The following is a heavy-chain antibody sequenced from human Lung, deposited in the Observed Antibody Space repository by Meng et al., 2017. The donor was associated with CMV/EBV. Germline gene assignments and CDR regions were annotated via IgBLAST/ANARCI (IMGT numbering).Heavy chain of an antibody. CDR1: GYTFSNYD. V-gene: IGHV1-8*02. J-gene: IGHJ6*02. CDR3: ARGQVQCSTINCHDYRFSGMDV. Sequence: ASVKVSCKASGYTFSNYDISWVRQARGQGLEWVGWMNPNRGNTAYAQTFQGRVTMTRDTSTSTAYMELSSLRSGDTAVYYCARGQVQCSTINCHDYRFSGMDVWGQGTTVTVSS. CDR2: MNPNRGNT. D-gene: IGHD2/OR15-2a*01.